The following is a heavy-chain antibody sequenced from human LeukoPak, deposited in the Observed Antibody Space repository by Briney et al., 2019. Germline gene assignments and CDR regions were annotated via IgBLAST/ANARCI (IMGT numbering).Heavy chain of an antibody. CDR2: ISAYNGNT. J-gene: IGHJ3*02. V-gene: IGHV1-18*01. D-gene: IGHD6-13*01. CDR1: GYTFTSYG. CDR3: ARGGYSSSFDWWTGAFDI. Sequence: ASVKVSCKASGYTFTSYGISWVRQAPGQGLEWMGWISAYNGNTNYAQKLQGRVTMTTDTSTSTAYMELRSLRSDDTAVYYCARGGYSSSFDWWTGAFDIWGQGTMVTVSS.